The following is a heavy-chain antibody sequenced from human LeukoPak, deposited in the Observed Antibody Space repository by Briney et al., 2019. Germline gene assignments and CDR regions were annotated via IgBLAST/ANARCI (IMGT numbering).Heavy chain of an antibody. D-gene: IGHD5-18*01. J-gene: IGHJ4*02. CDR1: GDSLSKNNVA. Sequence: SQTLSLTSAISGDSLSKNNVASSWARQSRSRGIGWLATRYYRSKWNTDYAVSVKNRITINSDTYKNQFSLQLTSVTPEDTAIYYCARGCYSSFDDWDQGTLVTVSS. V-gene: IGHV6-1*01. CDR2: RYYRSKWNT. CDR3: ARGCYSSFDD.